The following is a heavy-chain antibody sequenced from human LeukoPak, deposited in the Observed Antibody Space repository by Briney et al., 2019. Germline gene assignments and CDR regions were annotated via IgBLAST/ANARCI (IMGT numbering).Heavy chain of an antibody. D-gene: IGHD2-15*01. Sequence: GGSLRLSCAASGFTFSSSAMSWVRQAPGKGLEWVSAISNNGDYTYYADSVQGRFTISRDNSKSTLCLQMNSLRAEDTAVYYCAKQLGYCSDGNCYFPCWGQGTLVTVSS. CDR2: ISNNGDYT. CDR1: GFTFSSSA. V-gene: IGHV3-23*01. J-gene: IGHJ4*02. CDR3: AKQLGYCSDGNCYFPC.